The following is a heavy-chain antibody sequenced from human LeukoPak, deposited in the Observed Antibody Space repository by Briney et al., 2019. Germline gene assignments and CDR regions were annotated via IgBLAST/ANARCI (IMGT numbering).Heavy chain of an antibody. CDR2: ISDSGGSA. D-gene: IGHD1-26*01. Sequence: GGSLRLSCAASGFTFNTYAMSWVRQAPGKGLEWVSAISDSGGSAYYADSVKGRFTISRDNSKNTLYLQMNSLRAEDTAVYYCANGLVGATFIWGQGTLVTVSS. CDR3: ANGLVGATFI. CDR1: GFTFNTYA. V-gene: IGHV3-23*01. J-gene: IGHJ4*02.